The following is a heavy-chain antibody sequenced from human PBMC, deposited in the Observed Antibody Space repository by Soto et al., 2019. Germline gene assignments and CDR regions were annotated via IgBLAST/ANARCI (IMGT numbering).Heavy chain of an antibody. Sequence: GASVKVSCKASGGTFSSYAISWVRQAPGQGLEWMGGIIPIFGTANYAQKFQGRVTITADESTSTAYMELSSLRSEDTAVYYCARGLVGIAVAGTKGYYYGMDVWGQGTTVTVS. CDR2: IIPIFGTA. CDR1: GGTFSSYA. D-gene: IGHD6-19*01. V-gene: IGHV1-69*13. CDR3: ARGLVGIAVAGTKGYYYGMDV. J-gene: IGHJ6*02.